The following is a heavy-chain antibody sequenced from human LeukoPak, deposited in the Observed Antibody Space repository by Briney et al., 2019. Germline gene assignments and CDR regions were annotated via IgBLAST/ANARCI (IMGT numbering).Heavy chain of an antibody. V-gene: IGHV4-59*10. CDR3: ARVGYSYVINDWSRTGLGAYPTKYYYHMDV. CDR1: GGSLSSYY. CDR2: IYTSGST. D-gene: IGHD5-18*01. Sequence: SETLSLTCTVYGGSLSSYYWSWIRQPAGKGLEWIGRIYTSGSTNYNPSLKSRVTISVDTSKNQFSLKLSSVAAADTAVYFCARVGYSYVINDWSRTGLGAYPTKYYYHMDVWDKGTTVTVSS. J-gene: IGHJ6*03.